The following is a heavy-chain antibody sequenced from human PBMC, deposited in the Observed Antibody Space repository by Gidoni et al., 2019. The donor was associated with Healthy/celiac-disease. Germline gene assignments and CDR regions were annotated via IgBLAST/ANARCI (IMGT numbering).Heavy chain of an antibody. CDR2: ISYDGSNK. Sequence: QVQLVESGGGVVQPGRSLRLSCAASGFPFISYAMHWVRQAPGKGLEWVAVISYDGSNKDYADSVKGRFTISRDNSKNTLYLQMNSLRAEDTAVYYCASLGNYDFWSGYLDYWGQGTLVTVSS. CDR3: ASLGNYDFWSGYLDY. J-gene: IGHJ4*02. V-gene: IGHV3-30*01. D-gene: IGHD3-3*01. CDR1: GFPFISYA.